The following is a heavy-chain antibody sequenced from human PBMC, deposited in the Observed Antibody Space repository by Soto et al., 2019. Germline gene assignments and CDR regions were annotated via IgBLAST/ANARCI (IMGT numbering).Heavy chain of an antibody. CDR2: IYWDDKK. CDR3: TQSLARGRPMDV. Sequence: QIILKESGPTLVKPTETLTLTCTFSGFSLSTSGVSVGWIRQPPGKALEWLALIYWDDKKRYSPALESGLTITKDTSKNKVVLTMTNMDPVDTATYYCTQSLARGRPMDVWGQGNTVIVS. J-gene: IGHJ6*02. D-gene: IGHD3-10*01. CDR1: GFSLSTSGVS. V-gene: IGHV2-5*02.